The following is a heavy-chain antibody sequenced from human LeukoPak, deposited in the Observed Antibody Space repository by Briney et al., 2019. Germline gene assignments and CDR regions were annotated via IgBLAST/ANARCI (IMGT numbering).Heavy chain of an antibody. CDR3: ARGGPGTGMDY. V-gene: IGHV3-74*01. Sequence: PGRSLRLSCTASGFTFGDYAMSWIRQAPGKGLESVSRIDNDEITTTYADSVKGRFTISRDNAKNTLYLQMNSLRAEDTGVYYCARGGPGTGMDYWGQGALVTVSS. D-gene: IGHD1-1*01. CDR1: GFTFGDYA. J-gene: IGHJ4*02. CDR2: IDNDEITT.